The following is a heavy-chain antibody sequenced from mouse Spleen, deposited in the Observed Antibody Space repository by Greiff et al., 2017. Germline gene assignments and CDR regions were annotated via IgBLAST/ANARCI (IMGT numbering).Heavy chain of an antibody. J-gene: IGHJ3*01. D-gene: IGHD1-1*02. Sequence: QVQLKQPGAELVKPGASVKLSCKASGYTFTSYWMHWVKQRPGRGLEWIGRIDPNSGGTKYNEKFKSKATLTVDKPSSTAYMQLSSLTSEDSAVYYCARDGRAFGFAYWGQGTLVTVSA. V-gene: IGHV1-72*01. CDR3: ARDGRAFGFAY. CDR2: IDPNSGGT. CDR1: GYTFTSYW.